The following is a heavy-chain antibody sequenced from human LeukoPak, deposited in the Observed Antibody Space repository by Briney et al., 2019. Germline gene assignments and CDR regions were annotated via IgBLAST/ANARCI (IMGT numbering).Heavy chain of an antibody. Sequence: SETLSLTCTVSGGSLSSYYWSWIRQPPGKGLEWIGYIYYSGSTNYNPSLKSRVTISVDTSKNQFSLKLSSVTAADTAVYYCARDRTYSGYDPHFDYWGQGTLVTVSS. CDR2: IYYSGST. V-gene: IGHV4-59*01. CDR1: GGSLSSYY. D-gene: IGHD5-12*01. CDR3: ARDRTYSGYDPHFDY. J-gene: IGHJ4*02.